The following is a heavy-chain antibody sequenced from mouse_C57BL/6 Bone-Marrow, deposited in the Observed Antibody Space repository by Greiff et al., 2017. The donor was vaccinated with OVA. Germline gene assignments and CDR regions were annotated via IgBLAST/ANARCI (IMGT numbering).Heavy chain of an antibody. CDR2: IYPGDGDT. V-gene: IGHV1-82*01. D-gene: IGHD2-3*01. CDR1: GYAFSSSW. J-gene: IGHJ4*01. Sequence: QVQLKESGPELVKPGASVKISCKASGYAFSSSWMHWGKQRPGKGLEWIGRIYPGDGDTNYNGKFKGKATLTADKSSSTAYMQLSSLTSEDSAVYFCARYDQNYAMDYWGQGTSVTVSS. CDR3: ARYDQNYAMDY.